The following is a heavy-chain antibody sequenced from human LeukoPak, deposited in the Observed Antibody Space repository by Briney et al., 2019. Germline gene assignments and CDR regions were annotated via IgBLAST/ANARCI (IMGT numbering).Heavy chain of an antibody. CDR2: INYSGST. CDR1: GGSLSSRSYY. D-gene: IGHD6-13*01. V-gene: IGHV4-39*01. Sequence: PSETLSLTCTVSGGSLSSRSYYWGWIRQPLGKGLEWVGSINYSGSTYYNPSLKSRVTISVDTSKNQFSLNVSSVTAADTAVYYCARRGLGAAGFFDYWGQGTLVTVSS. J-gene: IGHJ4*02. CDR3: ARRGLGAAGFFDY.